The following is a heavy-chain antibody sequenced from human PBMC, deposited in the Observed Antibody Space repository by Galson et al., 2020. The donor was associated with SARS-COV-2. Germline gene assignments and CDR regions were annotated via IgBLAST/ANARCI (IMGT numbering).Heavy chain of an antibody. CDR2: ISSSGSTI. J-gene: IGHJ4*02. V-gene: IGHV3-48*03. CDR3: AREPTLGSYYY. Sequence: GGSLRLSCAASGFTFSSYEMNWVRQAPGKGLEWVSYISSSGSTIYYADSVKGRFTISRDNAKNSLYLQMNSLRAEDTAVYYCAREPTLGSYYYWGQGTLVTVSS. D-gene: IGHD1-26*01. CDR1: GFTFSSYE.